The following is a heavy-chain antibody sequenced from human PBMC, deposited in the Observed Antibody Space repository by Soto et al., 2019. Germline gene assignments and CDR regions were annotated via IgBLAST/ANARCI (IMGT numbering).Heavy chain of an antibody. Sequence: LSLTCTVSGVSISRGTYYWTWIRQHPGKGLEWIGYIYYTGSTDSNPSLKSRVSISVDTSKNQFSLKLNSVTAADTAVYYCVGGTSAYYYNLDYWGQGTLVTVSS. CDR1: GVSISRGTYY. V-gene: IGHV4-31*03. J-gene: IGHJ4*02. D-gene: IGHD3-22*01. CDR2: IYYTGST. CDR3: VGGTSAYYYNLDY.